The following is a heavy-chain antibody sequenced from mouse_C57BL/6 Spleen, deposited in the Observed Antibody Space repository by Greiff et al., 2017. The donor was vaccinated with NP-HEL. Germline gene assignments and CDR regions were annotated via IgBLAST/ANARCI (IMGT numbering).Heavy chain of an antibody. Sequence: DVHLVESGGGLVKPGGSLKLSCAASGFTFSSYAMSWVRQTPEKRLEWVATISDGGSYTYYPDNGKGRFTISRDNAKNNLYLQMSHLKSEDTAMYYCARGGGYDGYLPFAYWGQGTLVTVSA. CDR3: ARGGGYDGYLPFAY. V-gene: IGHV5-4*01. D-gene: IGHD2-3*01. J-gene: IGHJ3*01. CDR2: ISDGGSYT. CDR1: GFTFSSYA.